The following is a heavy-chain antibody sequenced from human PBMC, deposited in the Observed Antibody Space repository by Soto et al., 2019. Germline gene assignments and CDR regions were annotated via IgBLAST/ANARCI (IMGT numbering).Heavy chain of an antibody. V-gene: IGHV3-33*01. J-gene: IGHJ3*02. CDR1: GFTFSSYG. CDR3: ARDIEARAEAFDI. D-gene: IGHD5-12*01. CDR2: IWYDGSNK. Sequence: PGGSLRLSCAASGFTFSSYGMHWVRQAPGKGLEWVAVIWYDGSNKYYADSVKGRFTIPRDNSKNTLYLQMNSLRAEDTAVYYCARDIEARAEAFDIWGQGTMVTVSS.